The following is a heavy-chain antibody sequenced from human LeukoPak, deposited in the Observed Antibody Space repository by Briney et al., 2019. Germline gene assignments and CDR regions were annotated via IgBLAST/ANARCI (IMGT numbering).Heavy chain of an antibody. D-gene: IGHD3-22*01. J-gene: IGHJ4*02. Sequence: ASVKVSCKASGYTFTSYDINWVRQATGQGLEWMGWINPNSGITVYAQKFQGRVTITRNPSISTAYMELSSLRSEDTAVYYCAREDYYDSGSNDYWGQGTLVTVSS. V-gene: IGHV1-8*03. CDR1: GYTFTSYD. CDR3: AREDYYDSGSNDY. CDR2: INPNSGIT.